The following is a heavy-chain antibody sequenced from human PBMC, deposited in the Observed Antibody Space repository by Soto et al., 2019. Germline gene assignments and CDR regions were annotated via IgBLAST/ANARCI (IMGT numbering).Heavy chain of an antibody. CDR2: INSDGSST. J-gene: IGHJ4*01. CDR3: VRSFDY. Sequence: EVQLVESGGGLVQPGGSLRLSCAASGFTFSPYWMHWVRQAPGKGLVWVSRINSDGSSTIYADSVKGRFTISRDNAKNTLSLHMNSLRVEDTAIYYCVRSFDYWGHGIPVTVSS. V-gene: IGHV3-74*01. CDR1: GFTFSPYW.